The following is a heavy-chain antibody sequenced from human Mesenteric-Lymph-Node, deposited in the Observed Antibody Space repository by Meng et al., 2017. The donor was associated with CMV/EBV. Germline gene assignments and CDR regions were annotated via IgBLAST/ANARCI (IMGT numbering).Heavy chain of an antibody. CDR1: GYSISSGYY. Sequence: SETLSLTCTVSGYSISSGYYWGWIRQPPGKGLEWIGSMYHSGSTYYSPSLKSRVTISVDTSKNQFSLKLSSVTAADTAVYYCARAIAGPEYDYWGQGTLVTVSS. CDR2: MYHSGST. CDR3: ARAIAGPEYDY. V-gene: IGHV4-38-2*02. J-gene: IGHJ4*02. D-gene: IGHD6-13*01.